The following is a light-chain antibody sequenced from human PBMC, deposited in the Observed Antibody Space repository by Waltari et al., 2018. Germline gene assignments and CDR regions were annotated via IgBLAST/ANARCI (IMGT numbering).Light chain of an antibody. CDR3: SSYAGSNNG. J-gene: IGLJ2*01. CDR2: EVS. CDR1: SSDVGGYNY. V-gene: IGLV2-8*01. Sequence: QSALTQPPSASGSPGQSVTISCTGTSSDVGGYNYVSWYQQHPGKAPKLMIYEVSNRPSGVPDRFSGTKSGNTASLTVSGRQAEEEADYYCSSYAGSNNGFGGGTKLTVL.